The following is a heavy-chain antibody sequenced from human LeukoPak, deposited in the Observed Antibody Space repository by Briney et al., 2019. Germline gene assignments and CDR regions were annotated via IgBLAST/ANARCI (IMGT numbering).Heavy chain of an antibody. D-gene: IGHD6-13*01. V-gene: IGHV4-34*01. J-gene: IGHJ2*01. CDR1: GGSFSGYY. CDR2: INHSGST. Sequence: SETLSLTCAVYGGSFSGYYWSWIRQPPGKGLEWIGEINHSGSTNYNPSLKSRVTMSVDMSKNQFSLKLSSMIAADTAVYYCARVSSSWYQDWYFDLWGRGTLVTVPS. CDR3: ARVSSSWYQDWYFDL.